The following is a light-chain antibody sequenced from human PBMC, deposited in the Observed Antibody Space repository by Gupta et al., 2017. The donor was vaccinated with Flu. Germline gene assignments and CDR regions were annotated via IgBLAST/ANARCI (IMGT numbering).Light chain of an antibody. J-gene: IGKJ5*01. CDR2: DAS. CDR3: QQHSNWPPKT. Sequence: EIVLTQSPATLSLSPGERATLSCRASQSVSSYLAWYQQKPSQAPRLLIYDASNRDTGIPARFSGSGYGKDFPLTISSREQEDFAVYYCQQHSNWPPKTFGQGTQVEIK. V-gene: IGKV3-11*01. CDR1: QSVSSY.